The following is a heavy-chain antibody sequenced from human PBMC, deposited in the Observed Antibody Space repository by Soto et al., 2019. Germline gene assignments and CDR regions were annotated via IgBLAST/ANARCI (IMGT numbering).Heavy chain of an antibody. J-gene: IGHJ4*02. CDR1: GFSFSSYA. CDR2: ISYDGGNK. V-gene: IGHV3-30-3*01. D-gene: IGHD7-27*01. Sequence: QVQLVESGGGVVQPGRSLRLSCAASGFSFSSYAMHWVRQAPGKGLEWVALISYDGGNKYYADSVKGRFTISRDNSKNTLYLLINSLRSDETGIFYCARGHGLGWGLGTLVTVSA. CDR3: ARGHGLG.